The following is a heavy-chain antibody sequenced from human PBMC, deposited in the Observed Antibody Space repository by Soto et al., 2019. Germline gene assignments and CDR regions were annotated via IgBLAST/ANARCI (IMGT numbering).Heavy chain of an antibody. CDR1: GYTFTSNY. D-gene: IGHD2-2*01. J-gene: IGHJ4*02. Sequence: QVQLVQSGAEVKHSGASMKVSCKASGYTFTSNYLHWIRQAPGQGRKWMGTINPGIGSTTYAENSQGRVAMTRDTSTNTAHLELSSPRFEDPAGYYCARQYCTGTSCYPYFDDWGQGTLITVSS. CDR2: INPGIGST. CDR3: ARQYCTGTSCYPYFDD. V-gene: IGHV1-46*01.